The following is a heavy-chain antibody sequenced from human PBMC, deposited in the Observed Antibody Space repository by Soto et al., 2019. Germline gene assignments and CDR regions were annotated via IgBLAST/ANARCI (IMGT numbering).Heavy chain of an antibody. CDR1: GGSFSGYY. J-gene: IGHJ5*02. V-gene: IGHV4-34*01. D-gene: IGHD3-22*01. CDR2: INRSGST. CDR3: AAYYYDSSGYYST. Sequence: SETLSLTCAVYGGSFSGYYWSWIRQPPGKGLEWIGEINRSGSTNYNPSLKSRVTISVDTSKNQFSLKLSSVTAADTAVYYCAAYYYDSSGYYSTWGQGTLVTVSS.